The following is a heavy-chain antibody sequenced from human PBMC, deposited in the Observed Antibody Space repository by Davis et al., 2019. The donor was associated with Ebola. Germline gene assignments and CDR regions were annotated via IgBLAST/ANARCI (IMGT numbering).Heavy chain of an antibody. J-gene: IGHJ5*02. CDR2: IYFSGST. D-gene: IGHD5-24*01. Sequence: SETLSLTCTVSGGSISSYYWSWIRQPPGKGLEWIGYIYFSGSTTYNPSLKSRVTTSVDTSKNQFSLKLSSVTAADTAVYYCARLQLGGWFDPWGQGTLVTVSS. V-gene: IGHV4-59*01. CDR1: GGSISSYY. CDR3: ARLQLGGWFDP.